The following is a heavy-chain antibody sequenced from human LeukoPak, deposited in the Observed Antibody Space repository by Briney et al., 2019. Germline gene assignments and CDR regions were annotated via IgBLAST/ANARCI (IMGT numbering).Heavy chain of an antibody. J-gene: IGHJ1*01. CDR2: ISGSGGST. D-gene: IGHD6-19*01. V-gene: IGHV3-23*01. Sequence: GGSLRLSCAASGFTFSSYAMSWVRQAPGKGLEWVSAISGSGGSTYYADSAKGRFTISRDNSKNTLYLQMNSLRAEDTAVYYCAKAPGYSSGWYVQNWGQGTLVTVSS. CDR1: GFTFSSYA. CDR3: AKAPGYSSGWYVQN.